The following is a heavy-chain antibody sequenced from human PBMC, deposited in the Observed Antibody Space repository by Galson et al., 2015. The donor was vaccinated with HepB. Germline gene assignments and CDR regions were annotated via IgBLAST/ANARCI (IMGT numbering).Heavy chain of an antibody. CDR3: ARHVGESGSYGMDV. V-gene: IGHV4-34*01. CDR1: GGSFSGYY. D-gene: IGHD3-10*01. Sequence: ETLSLTCAVSGGSFSGYYWSWIRQPPGKGLEWIGEINHSGSTDHNPSLKSRVTISVDTSKKQFSLKLSSVTAADTAVYYCARHVGESGSYGMDVWGQGTTVTVSS. CDR2: INHSGST. J-gene: IGHJ6*02.